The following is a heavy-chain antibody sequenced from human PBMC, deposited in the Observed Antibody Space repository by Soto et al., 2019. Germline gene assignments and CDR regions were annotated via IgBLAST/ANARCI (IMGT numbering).Heavy chain of an antibody. CDR3: AKAAPRYCSGGSCYSGRDS. V-gene: IGHV4-34*01. CDR2: INHSGST. D-gene: IGHD2-15*01. Sequence: QVQLQQWGAGLLKPSETLSLTCAVYGGSFSGYYWSWIRQPPGKGLEWIGEINHSGSTNYNPSLKSRVTISVDTSKPPVSLQLSPVTAPDTAVYYGAKAAPRYCSGGSCYSGRDSWGQGPLVTVSS. J-gene: IGHJ4*02. CDR1: GGSFSGYY.